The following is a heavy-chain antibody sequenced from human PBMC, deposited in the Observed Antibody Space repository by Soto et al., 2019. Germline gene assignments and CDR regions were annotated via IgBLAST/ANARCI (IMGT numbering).Heavy chain of an antibody. J-gene: IGHJ6*02. CDR1: GGSISSSSYY. CDR2: ISYSGST. Sequence: QLQLQESGPGLVKPSETLSLTCTVSGGSISSSSYYWGWIRQPPGKGLEWIGYISYSGSTYYNPSLKSRVAISIDASKTQFSLKLSSVTAADTAVFYCAREVNNYYGMDVWGQGTTVTVSS. CDR3: AREVNNYYGMDV. V-gene: IGHV4-39*07.